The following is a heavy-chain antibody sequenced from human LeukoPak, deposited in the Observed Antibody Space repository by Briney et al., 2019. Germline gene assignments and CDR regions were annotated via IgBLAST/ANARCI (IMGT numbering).Heavy chain of an antibody. V-gene: IGHV3-21*01. CDR2: ISSSSSYI. J-gene: IGHJ4*02. CDR1: GFTFSSYS. Sequence: AGGSLRLSCAASGFTFSSYSMNWVRQAPGKGLEWVSSISSSSSYIYYADSVKGRFTISRDNAKNSLYLQMNSLRAEDTAVYYCAGGYGSGSQPSDYWGQGTLVTVSS. CDR3: AGGYGSGSQPSDY. D-gene: IGHD3-10*01.